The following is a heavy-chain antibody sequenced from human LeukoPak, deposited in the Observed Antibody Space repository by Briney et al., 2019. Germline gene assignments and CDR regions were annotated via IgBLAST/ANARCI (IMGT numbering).Heavy chain of an antibody. Sequence: VQPGGSLRLSCSASGFTFSRYAMHWVRQAPGEGLGFVSGISSNGGSKNYAASVKGRFTISRDNSKNTLFLQMSSLRAEDTAVYYCVKSGSYYGEAYYFDYWGQGTLVTVSS. D-gene: IGHD3-10*01. CDR2: ISSNGGSK. J-gene: IGHJ4*02. CDR3: VKSGSYYGEAYYFDY. V-gene: IGHV3-64D*06. CDR1: GFTFSRYA.